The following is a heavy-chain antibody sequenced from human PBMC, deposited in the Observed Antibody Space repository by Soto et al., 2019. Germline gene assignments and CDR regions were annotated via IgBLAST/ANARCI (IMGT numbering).Heavy chain of an antibody. D-gene: IGHD3-10*01. V-gene: IGHV4-4*07. J-gene: IGHJ5*02. CDR1: GGPISGYF. CDR3: ARGPGSYNWFDL. CDR2: IYSNGIT. Sequence: PSETLSLTCSVSGGPISGYFWSWIRQPAGKGLEWIGRIYSNGITVYNPSLTTRVTMSVDTSKNHFSLRLSSLTAADTAVYYCARGPGSYNWFDLWGQGTLVTVSS.